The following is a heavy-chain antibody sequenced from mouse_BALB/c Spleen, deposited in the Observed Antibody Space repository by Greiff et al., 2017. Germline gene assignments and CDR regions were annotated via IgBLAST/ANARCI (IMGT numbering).Heavy chain of an antibody. D-gene: IGHD1-1*01. J-gene: IGHJ3*01. CDR2: ISYSGST. Sequence: EVQLVESGPSLVKPSQTLSLTCSVTGDSITSCYWNWIRKFPGNKLEYMGYISYSGSTYYNPSLKSRISITRDTSKNQYYLQLKSVTTEDTATYYCARGGDYYGFAYWGQGTLVTVSA. CDR3: ARGGDYYGFAY. CDR1: GDSITSCY. V-gene: IGHV3-8*02.